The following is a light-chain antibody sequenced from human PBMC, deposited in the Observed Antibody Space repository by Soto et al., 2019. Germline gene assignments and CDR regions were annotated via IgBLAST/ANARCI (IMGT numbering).Light chain of an antibody. CDR2: GAS. J-gene: IGKJ1*01. V-gene: IGKV3-20*01. CDR1: QSVSSSY. Sequence: EIVLAQSPGTLSLSPGERATLSCRASQSVSSSYLAWYQQKPGQAPRLLIYGASSRATGIPARFSGSGSGTDFTLTISSLEPEDFAVYYCQQYGSSPGTFGQGTKVDIK. CDR3: QQYGSSPGT.